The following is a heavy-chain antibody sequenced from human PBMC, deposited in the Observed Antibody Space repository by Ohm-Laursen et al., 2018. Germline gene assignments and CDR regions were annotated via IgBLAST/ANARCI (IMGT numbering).Heavy chain of an antibody. V-gene: IGHV3-48*01. CDR1: GSTFSSYS. CDR2: ISSSSSTI. CDR3: ASRRVGAGVVDY. J-gene: IGHJ4*02. D-gene: IGHD1-26*01. Sequence: SLRLSCSASGSTFSSYSMNWVRQAPGTGLERVSYISSSSSTISYADSVKGRFTISRDNAKNSLYLQMNSLRAADTAVYYCASRRVGAGVVDYWGQGTLVTVSS.